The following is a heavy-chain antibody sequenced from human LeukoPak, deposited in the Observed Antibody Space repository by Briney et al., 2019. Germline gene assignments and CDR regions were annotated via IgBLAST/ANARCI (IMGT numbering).Heavy chain of an antibody. J-gene: IGHJ6*02. V-gene: IGHV3-66*01. CDR1: GFTVSSNY. D-gene: IGHD4-17*01. CDR3: ARDLMGYGDYRPVGGLDV. CDR2: IYSGATT. Sequence: GGSLRLSCAASGFTVSSNYMSWVRQAPGKGLEWVSGIYSGATTSYADSVKGRFTISSDNSKNTLYLQMNSLRAEDMAVYYCARDLMGYGDYRPVGGLDVWAKGPRSPSP.